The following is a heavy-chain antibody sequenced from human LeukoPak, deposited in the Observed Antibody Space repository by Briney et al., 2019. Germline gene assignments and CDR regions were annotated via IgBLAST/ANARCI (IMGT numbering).Heavy chain of an antibody. V-gene: IGHV3-48*03. J-gene: IGHJ6*02. CDR1: GFTFSSYE. CDR2: ISSSGSTI. D-gene: IGHD2-2*01. CDR3: AAKDIVEVPAPFYYYGMDV. Sequence: GGSLRLPCAASGFTFSSYEMNWVRQAPGKGLEWVSYISSSGSTIYYADSVKGRFTISRDNAKNSLYLQMNSLRAEDTAVYYCAAKDIVEVPAPFYYYGMDVWGQGTTVTVSS.